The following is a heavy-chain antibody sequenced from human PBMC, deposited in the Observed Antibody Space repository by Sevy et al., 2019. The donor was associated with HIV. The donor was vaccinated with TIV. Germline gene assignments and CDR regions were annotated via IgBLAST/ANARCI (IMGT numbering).Heavy chain of an antibody. CDR1: GGSFSGYY. D-gene: IGHD6-6*01. J-gene: IGHJ4*02. Sequence: TLSLTCAVYGGSFSGYYWSWIRQPPGKGLEWIGEINHSGSTNYNPSLKSRVTISVDTSKNQFSLKLSSVTAADTAVYYCAVTSSIAARPYFDYWGQGTLVTVSS. V-gene: IGHV4-34*01. CDR2: INHSGST. CDR3: AVTSSIAARPYFDY.